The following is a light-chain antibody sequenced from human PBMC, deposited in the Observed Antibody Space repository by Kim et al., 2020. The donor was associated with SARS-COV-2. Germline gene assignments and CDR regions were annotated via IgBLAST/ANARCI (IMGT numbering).Light chain of an antibody. CDR1: QSVLYSSNNKNY. CDR3: QQYYATPIT. V-gene: IGKV4-1*01. J-gene: IGKJ5*01. Sequence: DIVMTQSPDSLAVSLGERATINCKSSQSVLYSSNNKNYLAWYQQKPGQPPNLLIYWASTRESGVPDRFSGSGSGTDFTLTISGLQAEDVAVYYCQQYYATPITFGQGTRLEIK. CDR2: WAS.